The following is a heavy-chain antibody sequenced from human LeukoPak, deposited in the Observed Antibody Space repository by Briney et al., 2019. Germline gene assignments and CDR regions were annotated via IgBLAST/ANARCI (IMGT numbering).Heavy chain of an antibody. V-gene: IGHV3-30*02. CDR3: AKDLDYGDYSGRGVMLDY. Sequence: GGSLRLSCAASGFTFNNYGMHWVRQAPGKGLEWVAFIRYNGNNQYYADSVKGRFTISRDNSKNTLYLQMNSLKGDDTAVYYCAKDLDYGDYSGRGVMLDYWGQGTLVTVSS. J-gene: IGHJ4*02. CDR2: IRYNGNNQ. CDR1: GFTFNNYG. D-gene: IGHD4-17*01.